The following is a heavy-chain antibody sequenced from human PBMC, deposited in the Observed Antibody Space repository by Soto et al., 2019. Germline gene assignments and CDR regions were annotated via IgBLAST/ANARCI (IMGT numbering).Heavy chain of an antibody. CDR2: IHGGGYYT. D-gene: IGHD1-7*01. V-gene: IGHV3-23*01. Sequence: EVQVLESGGDLVQPGGSLRLSCAASGVPFDCCAMSWVRQAPGKGLEWVSTIHGGGYYTHYTDSVKARLTISRDNSGNTLYLQMNSLRAEDTASYFCAINRGTGSSPNWSFDVWGRGILVTVSS. CDR1: GVPFDCCA. J-gene: IGHJ2*01. CDR3: AINRGTGSSPNWSFDV.